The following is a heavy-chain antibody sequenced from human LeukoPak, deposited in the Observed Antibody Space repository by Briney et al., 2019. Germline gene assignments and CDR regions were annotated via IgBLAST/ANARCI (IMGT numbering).Heavy chain of an antibody. J-gene: IGHJ4*02. V-gene: IGHV4-61*02. CDR1: GGSISSGSYY. CDR3: ASSQLWFGELLSV. CDR2: IYTSGST. Sequence: SETLSLTCTVSGGSISSGSYYWSWIRQPAGKGLEWIGRIYTSGSTNYNPSLKSRVTISVDTSKNQFSLKLSSVTAADTAVYYCASSQLWFGELLSVWGQGTLVTVSS. D-gene: IGHD3-10*01.